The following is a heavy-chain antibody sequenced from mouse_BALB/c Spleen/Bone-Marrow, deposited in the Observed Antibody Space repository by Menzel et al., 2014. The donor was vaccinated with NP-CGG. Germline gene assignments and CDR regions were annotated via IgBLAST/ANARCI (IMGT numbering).Heavy chain of an antibody. CDR2: IWGDGST. CDR1: GFSLTGYG. J-gene: IGHJ4*01. CDR3: ARDSFLITRALDY. Sequence: VRLVESGPGLVAPSQSLSITCTVSGFSLTGYGVSWVRPPPGEGLEWLGMIWGDGSTDYNSALKSRLSITKDNSKSQVFLKMSSLQTDDTARYYCARDSFLITRALDYWGQGTSVTVSS. V-gene: IGHV2-6-7*01. D-gene: IGHD2-4*01.